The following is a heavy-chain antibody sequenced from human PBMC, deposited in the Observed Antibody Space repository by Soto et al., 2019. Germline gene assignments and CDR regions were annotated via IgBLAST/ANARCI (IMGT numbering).Heavy chain of an antibody. CDR3: ARSGDNYNVLDY. Sequence: GGSLRLSCEAFGFTFSTYTMNWVRQAPGKGLEWVSYISSSGRTISYADPVKGRFSISRDNAKNSLYLQINSLRGEDTAIYYCARSGDNYNVLDYWGQGTPVTVSS. V-gene: IGHV3-48*04. J-gene: IGHJ4*02. D-gene: IGHD3-10*02. CDR1: GFTFSTYT. CDR2: ISSSGRTI.